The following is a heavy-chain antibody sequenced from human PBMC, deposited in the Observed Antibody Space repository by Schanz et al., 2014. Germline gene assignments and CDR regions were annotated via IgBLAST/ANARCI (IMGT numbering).Heavy chain of an antibody. CDR2: LSGSGSST. V-gene: IGHV3-23*01. D-gene: IGHD3-9*01. CDR1: GFTFSSYA. J-gene: IGHJ6*02. Sequence: EVQLLESGGGLVQPGGSLRLSCAASGFTFSSYAMSWVRQAPGKGLEWVSALSGSGSSTYYADSVKGRFTISRDSPKNALYLQMNSLRVEDTALYYCARDSGPYYDNSMDVWGQGTTVAVSS. CDR3: ARDSGPYYDNSMDV.